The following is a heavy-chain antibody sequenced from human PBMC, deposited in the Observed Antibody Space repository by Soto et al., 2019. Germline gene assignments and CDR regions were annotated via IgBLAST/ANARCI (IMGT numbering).Heavy chain of an antibody. J-gene: IGHJ4*02. D-gene: IGHD2-15*01. Sequence: QVQLVESGGGVVQPGRSLRLSCAASGFTFSSYGMHWVRQAPGKGLEWVAVISYDGSNKYYADSVKGRFTISRDNSKNTLYLQMNSLRAEDTAVYYCAKDRDSVVVVAAFDYWGQGNLVTVSS. V-gene: IGHV3-30*18. CDR1: GFTFSSYG. CDR2: ISYDGSNK. CDR3: AKDRDSVVVVAAFDY.